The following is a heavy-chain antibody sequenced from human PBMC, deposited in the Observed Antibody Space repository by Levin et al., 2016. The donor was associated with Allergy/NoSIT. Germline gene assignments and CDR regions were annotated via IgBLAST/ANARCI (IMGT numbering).Heavy chain of an antibody. J-gene: IGHJ4*02. CDR1: GYSFSSYW. D-gene: IGHD5-18*01. CDR2: IYPGDSDT. CDR3: ARHWPERGYSHGVDY. V-gene: IGHV5-51*01. Sequence: GESLKISCKASGYSFSSYWIGWVRQMPGKGLEWMGIIYPGDSDTRYSPSFQGQVTISADKSISTAYLQWNTLKASDTAMYYCARHWPERGYSHGVDYWGQGTLVTVSS.